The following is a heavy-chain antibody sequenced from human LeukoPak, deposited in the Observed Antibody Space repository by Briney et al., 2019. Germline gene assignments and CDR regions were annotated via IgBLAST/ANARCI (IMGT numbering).Heavy chain of an antibody. CDR1: GGTFSSYA. D-gene: IGHD3-22*01. J-gene: IGHJ4*02. Sequence: SVKVSCKASGGTFSSYAISWVRQAPGQGLEWMGGIIRIVGTANYAQKFQGRVTSTADESTSTAYRERGSLRSGATAVYYCAXXXXXXXXYXSXGXPYYFDXWGQGTLVTVSS. V-gene: IGHV1-69*01. CDR2: IIRIVGTA. CDR3: AXXXXXXXXYXSXGXPYYFDX.